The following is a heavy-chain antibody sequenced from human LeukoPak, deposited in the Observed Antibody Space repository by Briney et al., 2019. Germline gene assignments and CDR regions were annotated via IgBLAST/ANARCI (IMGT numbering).Heavy chain of an antibody. CDR3: ARVFQKQLSDY. Sequence: ASVKVSCKASGHTFTGYYIHWVRQAPGQGLEWMGWIDPNSGGTNYAQKFQGRVIMTRDTAISTAYMELSRLRSDDTAVYYCARVFQKQLSDYWGQGSLVTVSS. D-gene: IGHD6-13*01. CDR1: GHTFTGYY. CDR2: IDPNSGGT. V-gene: IGHV1-2*02. J-gene: IGHJ4*02.